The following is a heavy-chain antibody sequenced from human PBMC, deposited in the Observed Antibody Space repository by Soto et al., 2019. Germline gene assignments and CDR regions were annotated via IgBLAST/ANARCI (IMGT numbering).Heavy chain of an antibody. V-gene: IGHV1-69*13. Sequence: SVKVSCKASGGTFSSYAISWVRQAPGQGLEWMGGIIPIFGTANYAQKFRGRVTITADESTSTAYMELSSLRSEDTAVYYCASARDSTTIFGVATTFDYWGQGTLVTVSS. CDR3: ASARDSTTIFGVATTFDY. CDR1: GGTFSSYA. CDR2: IIPIFGTA. D-gene: IGHD3-3*01. J-gene: IGHJ4*02.